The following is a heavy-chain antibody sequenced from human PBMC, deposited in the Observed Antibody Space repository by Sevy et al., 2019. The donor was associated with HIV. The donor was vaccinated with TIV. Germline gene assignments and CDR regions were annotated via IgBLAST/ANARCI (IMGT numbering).Heavy chain of an antibody. V-gene: IGHV3-30-3*01. CDR2: ISYDGSNK. CDR1: GFTFSSYA. D-gene: IGHD3-22*01. Sequence: GGSLRLSCAASGFTFSSYAMHWVRQAPGKGLEWVAVISYDGSNKYYADSVKGRFTISRDNSKNTLYLQMNSLRAEDTAGYYGAGDPYYYDISGYIDYWGQGTLVTVSS. CDR3: AGDPYYYDISGYIDY. J-gene: IGHJ4*02.